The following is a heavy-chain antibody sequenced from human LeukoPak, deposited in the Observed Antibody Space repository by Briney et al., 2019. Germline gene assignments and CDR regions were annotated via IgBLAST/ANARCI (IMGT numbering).Heavy chain of an antibody. CDR2: IYSTGTT. Sequence: PSETLSLTCTVSGGSLSSHYWTWIRQPPGKGLEQIGHIYSTGTTYYNPSLNSRLTISLDTSRNQFSLKLTSVTAADTAVYFCARFSSGCSTASCYLTYWGQETLVTVSS. CDR3: ARFSSGCSTASCYLTY. V-gene: IGHV4-59*11. D-gene: IGHD2-2*01. J-gene: IGHJ4*02. CDR1: GGSLSSHY.